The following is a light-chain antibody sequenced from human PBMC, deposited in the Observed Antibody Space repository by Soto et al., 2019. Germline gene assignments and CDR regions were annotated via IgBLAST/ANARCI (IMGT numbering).Light chain of an antibody. J-gene: IGLJ1*01. Sequence: QSVLTQPPSASGSPGQSVTISCTGTKNDIGVYDFVSWYQHHPGKAPRLIIYEVVQRPSGVPDRFSGSKSGNTASMTVSGLQDVDEDDYFCKSYDGSNTYVFGGGTRSP. V-gene: IGLV2-8*01. CDR2: EVV. CDR1: KNDIGVYDF. CDR3: KSYDGSNTYV.